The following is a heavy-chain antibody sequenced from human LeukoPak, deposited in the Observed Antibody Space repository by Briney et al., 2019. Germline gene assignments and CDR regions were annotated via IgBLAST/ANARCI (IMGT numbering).Heavy chain of an antibody. J-gene: IGHJ5*02. CDR1: GRTFSSYA. CDR2: IIPILGIA. CDR3: ARDSGSYSAWFDP. D-gene: IGHD1-26*01. V-gene: IGHV1-69*04. Sequence: SVNVSCKASGRTFSSYAISWVRQAPGQGLEWMGRIIPILGIANYAQKLQGRVTMTTDTSTSTAYMELRSLRSDDTAVYYCARDSGSYSAWFDPWGQGTLVTVSS.